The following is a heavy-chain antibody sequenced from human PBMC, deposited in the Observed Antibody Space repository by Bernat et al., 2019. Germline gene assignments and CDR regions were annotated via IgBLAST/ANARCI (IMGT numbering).Heavy chain of an antibody. D-gene: IGHD6-19*01. J-gene: IGHJ4*02. V-gene: IGHV3-33*01. CDR2: IWYDGSNK. CDR3: ARCSGWYKYYFDY. Sequence: QVQLVESGGGVVQPGRSLRLSCAASGFTFSSYGMHWVRQAPGKGLEWVAVIWYDGSNKYYADSVKGRFTISRDNSKNTLYLQMNSLRAEDTAVYYCARCSGWYKYYFDYWGQGTLVTVSS. CDR1: GFTFSSYG.